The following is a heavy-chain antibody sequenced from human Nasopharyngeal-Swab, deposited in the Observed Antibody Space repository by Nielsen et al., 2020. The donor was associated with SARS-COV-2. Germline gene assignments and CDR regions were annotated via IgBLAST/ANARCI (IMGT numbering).Heavy chain of an antibody. V-gene: IGHV3-11*04. D-gene: IGHD3-22*01. J-gene: IGHJ5*02. CDR1: GFPFSDFY. CDR2: IGQGGTPI. CDR3: ARVNHSSISA. Sequence: GESLKISCAASGFPFSDFYMSWIRQAPGKGLEWLSYIGQGGTPIYYADSVKGRFSISRENAKNSLYLQMDILRAEYTAIYYCARVNHSSISAWGQGTVVTVSS.